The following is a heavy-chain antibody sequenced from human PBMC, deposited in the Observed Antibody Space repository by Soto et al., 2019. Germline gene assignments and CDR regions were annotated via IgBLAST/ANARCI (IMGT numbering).Heavy chain of an antibody. CDR1: GGTFSSYT. CDR3: ARDYQREYSGYVYGAPADYFDY. CDR2: IIPILGIA. Sequence: GASVKVSCKASGGTFSSYTISWVRQAPGQGLEWMGRIIPILGIANYAQKFQGRVTITADKSTSTAYMELSSLRSEDTAVYYCARDYQREYSGYVYGAPADYFDYWGQGTLVTVSS. D-gene: IGHD5-12*01. V-gene: IGHV1-69*04. J-gene: IGHJ4*02.